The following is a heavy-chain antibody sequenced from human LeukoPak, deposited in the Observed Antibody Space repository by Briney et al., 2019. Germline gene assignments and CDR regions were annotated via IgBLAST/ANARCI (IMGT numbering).Heavy chain of an antibody. CDR1: GFTFSSYA. D-gene: IGHD1-26*01. V-gene: IGHV3-23*01. Sequence: PGGSLRLSCAASGFTFSSYAMSWVRQAPGKGLEWVSAISGSGGSTYYADSVKGRFTISRDNSKNTLYLQMNSLRAEDTAVYYCAKSTSSGSYLTLAIRELDYWGQGTLVTVSS. J-gene: IGHJ4*02. CDR2: ISGSGGST. CDR3: AKSTSSGSYLTLAIRELDY.